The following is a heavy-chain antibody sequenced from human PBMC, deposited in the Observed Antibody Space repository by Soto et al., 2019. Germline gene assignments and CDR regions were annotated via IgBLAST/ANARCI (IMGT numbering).Heavy chain of an antibody. V-gene: IGHV3-9*01. CDR2: ISWNSARI. Sequence: EVQLVESGGGLVQPGRSLRLSCGAPGFTFDDYAMHWVRQAPGKGLEWVSGISWNSARIDYADSVKGRFTISRDNAKNSLYLQMNSLRAEDTALYYCAKDILFGETSYYYGMDVWGQGTTVTVSS. J-gene: IGHJ6*02. D-gene: IGHD3-10*01. CDR1: GFTFDDYA. CDR3: AKDILFGETSYYYGMDV.